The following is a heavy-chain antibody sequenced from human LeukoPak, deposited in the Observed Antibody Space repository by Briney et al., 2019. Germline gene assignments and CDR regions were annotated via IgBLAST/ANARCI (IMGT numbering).Heavy chain of an antibody. CDR3: ARDCGGGSWYGRYAAFFI. Sequence: GGSLRLSCAASGFTFSSYEMNWVRQAPGKGLEWVSYISSSGNTIYYADSVKGRFTISRDNAKNSLYLQMNSLRADDTAVYYCARDCGGGSWYGRYAAFFICGEGRMVTVSS. CDR2: ISSSGNTI. V-gene: IGHV3-48*03. D-gene: IGHD2-15*01. CDR1: GFTFSSYE. J-gene: IGHJ3*02.